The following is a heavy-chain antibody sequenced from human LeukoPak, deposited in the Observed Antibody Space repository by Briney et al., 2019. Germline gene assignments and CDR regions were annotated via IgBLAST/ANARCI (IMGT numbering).Heavy chain of an antibody. D-gene: IGHD3-22*01. CDR2: IYTSGST. Sequence: PSETLSLTCTASGGSISSSSYYWGWIRQPPGKGLEWIASIYTSGSTNYNPSLKSRVTISGDTSKNQFSLRLSSVTAADTAVYYCARASYSYDINGWVPFDYWGQGTLVTVSS. J-gene: IGHJ4*02. V-gene: IGHV4-39*07. CDR3: ARASYSYDINGWVPFDY. CDR1: GGSISSSSYY.